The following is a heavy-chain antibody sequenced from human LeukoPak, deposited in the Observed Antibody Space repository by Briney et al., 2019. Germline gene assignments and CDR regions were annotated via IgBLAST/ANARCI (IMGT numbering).Heavy chain of an antibody. Sequence: GVSLRLSCTASGFTFSNYAMNWVRQAPGKGLEWVSALSRSGDYTFYADSVKGRFTISRDNSRDTLYLQMDSLRAEDTAFYYCAKGDFYDSAAFDSWGQGTLVTVSS. V-gene: IGHV3-23*01. CDR2: LSRSGDYT. CDR3: AKGDFYDSAAFDS. J-gene: IGHJ4*02. D-gene: IGHD3-22*01. CDR1: GFTFSNYA.